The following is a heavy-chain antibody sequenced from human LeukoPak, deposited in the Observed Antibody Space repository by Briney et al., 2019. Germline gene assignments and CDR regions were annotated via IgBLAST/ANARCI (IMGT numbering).Heavy chain of an antibody. V-gene: IGHV4-39*01. D-gene: IGHD6-13*01. CDR2: IYYTGST. CDR1: GGSISSTSYY. Sequence: PSETLSLTCTVSGGSISSTSYYGAWIRQSPGKGLEWIGSIYYTGSTYYNPSPKSRVTISVDTSKNQFSLKVSSVTAADTAVYYCARPVSSSWYGGFDYWGQGTLVTVSS. J-gene: IGHJ4*02. CDR3: ARPVSSSWYGGFDY.